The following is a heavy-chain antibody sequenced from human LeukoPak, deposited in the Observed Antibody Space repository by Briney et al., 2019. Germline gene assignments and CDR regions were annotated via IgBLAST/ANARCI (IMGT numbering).Heavy chain of an antibody. J-gene: IGHJ4*02. CDR3: ASLGNYYDSSGYYEIIDY. CDR1: GYTLTELS. V-gene: IGHV1-2*02. Sequence: ASVKVSCKVSGYTLTELSMHWVRQAPGQGLEWMGWINPNSGGTNYAQKFQGRVTMTRDTSISTAYMELSRLRSDDTAVYYCASLGNYYDSSGYYEIIDYWGQGTLVTVSS. CDR2: INPNSGGT. D-gene: IGHD3-22*01.